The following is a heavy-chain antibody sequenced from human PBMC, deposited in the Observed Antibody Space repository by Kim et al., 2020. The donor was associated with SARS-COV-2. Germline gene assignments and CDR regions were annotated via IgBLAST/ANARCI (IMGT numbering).Heavy chain of an antibody. Sequence: GGSLRLSCAASGFTFSDYYMSWIRQAPGKGLEWVSYISSSGSTIYYADSVKGRFTISRDNAKNSLYLQMNSLRAEDTAVYYCARTGTKTTRIAVAGTPHWGQGTLVTVSS. CDR1: GFTFSDYY. CDR2: ISSSGSTI. V-gene: IGHV3-11*01. J-gene: IGHJ4*02. CDR3: ARTGTKTTRIAVAGTPH. D-gene: IGHD6-19*01.